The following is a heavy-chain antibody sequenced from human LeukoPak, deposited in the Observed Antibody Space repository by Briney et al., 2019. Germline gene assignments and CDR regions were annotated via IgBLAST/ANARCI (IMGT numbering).Heavy chain of an antibody. CDR1: SGSISSGSYY. D-gene: IGHD6-13*01. Sequence: PSETLSLTCTVSSGSISSGSYYWSWIRQPAGKGLEWIGRIYTSGSTNYNPSLKSRVTISVDTSKNQFSLKLSSVTAADTAVYYCASSHESSSWGEDAFDIWGQGTMVTVSS. J-gene: IGHJ3*02. CDR2: IYTSGST. V-gene: IGHV4-61*02. CDR3: ASSHESSSWGEDAFDI.